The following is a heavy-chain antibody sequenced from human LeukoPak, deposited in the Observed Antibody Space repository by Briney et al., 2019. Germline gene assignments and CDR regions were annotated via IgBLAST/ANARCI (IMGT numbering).Heavy chain of an antibody. CDR3: ARGDNTVTFDY. D-gene: IGHD4-17*01. V-gene: IGHV3-48*04. CDR2: IGSSSSTI. CDR1: GFTFSSYS. Sequence: GGSLRLSCAASGFTFSSYSMNWVRQAPGKGLEWVSYIGSSSSTIYYADSVKGRFTISRDNAKNSLYLQMNSLRAEDTAVYYCARGDNTVTFDYWGQGTLVTVSS. J-gene: IGHJ4*02.